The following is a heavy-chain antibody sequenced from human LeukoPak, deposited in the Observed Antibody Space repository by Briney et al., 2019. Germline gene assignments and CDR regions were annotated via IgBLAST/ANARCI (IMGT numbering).Heavy chain of an antibody. V-gene: IGHV4-59*01. CDR2: IYYSGST. J-gene: IGHJ6*03. CDR1: GGSISSYY. D-gene: IGHD3-3*01. CDR3: ARAPGVDYDLWSGYYGESDYYYYYMDV. Sequence: KPSETLSLTCTVSGGSISSYYWSWIRQPPGKGLEWIGYIYYSGSTNYNPSLKSRVTISVDTSKNQFSLKLSSVTAADTAVYYCARAPGVDYDLWSGYYGESDYYYYYMDVWGKGTTVTVSS.